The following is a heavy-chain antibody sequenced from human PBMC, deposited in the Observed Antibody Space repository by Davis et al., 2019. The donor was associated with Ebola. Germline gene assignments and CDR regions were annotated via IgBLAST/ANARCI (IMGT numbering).Heavy chain of an antibody. V-gene: IGHV1-69*05. J-gene: IGHJ6*02. CDR1: GGTFSSYA. CDR3: ARWRYYDILTGYYYYYGMDV. Sequence: SVKVSCKASGGTFSSYAISWVRQAPGQGLEWMGGIIPIFGTANYAQKFQGRVTITRDTSASTAYMELSSLRSEDTAVYYCARWRYYDILTGYYYYYGMDVWGQGTTVTVSS. CDR2: IIPIFGTA. D-gene: IGHD3-9*01.